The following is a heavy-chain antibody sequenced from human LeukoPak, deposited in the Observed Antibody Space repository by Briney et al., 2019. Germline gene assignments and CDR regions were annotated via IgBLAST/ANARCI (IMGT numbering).Heavy chain of an antibody. Sequence: PGGSLRLSCAASGFTFSSYSMNWVRQAPGKGLEWVSSISSSSSYIYYADSVKGRFTISRDNAKNSLYLQMNSLRAEDTAVYYCARDTEGSGSYGYWGQGTLVTVSS. J-gene: IGHJ4*02. CDR1: GFTFSSYS. CDR3: ARDTEGSGSYGY. CDR2: ISSSSSYI. V-gene: IGHV3-21*01. D-gene: IGHD1-26*01.